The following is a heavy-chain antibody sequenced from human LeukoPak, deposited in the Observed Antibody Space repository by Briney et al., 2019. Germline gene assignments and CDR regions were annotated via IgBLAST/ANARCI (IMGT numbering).Heavy chain of an antibody. V-gene: IGHV4-39*07. J-gene: IGHJ5*02. D-gene: IGHD4-17*01. CDR2: IYYSGGT. Sequence: SETLSLTCTVSSGSISSSSYYWGWIRQPPGKGLEWIGSIYYSGGTYYNPSLKSRVTISVDTSKNQFSLKLSSVTAADTAVYYCAREGATVTTYWFDPWGQGTLVTVSS. CDR3: AREGATVTTYWFDP. CDR1: SGSISSSSYY.